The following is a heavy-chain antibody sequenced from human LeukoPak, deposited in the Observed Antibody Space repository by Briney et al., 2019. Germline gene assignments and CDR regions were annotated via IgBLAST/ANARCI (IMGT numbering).Heavy chain of an antibody. CDR1: GYSFTSYW. CDR2: IYPGDSDT. CDR3: ARQQWLVSYNWFDP. Sequence: GESLQISCKGSGYSFTSYWIGWVRQMPGKGREWMGIIYPGDSDTRYSPSFQGQVTISADKSISTAYLQWSSLKASDTAMYYCARQQWLVSYNWFDPWGQGTLVTVSS. J-gene: IGHJ5*02. V-gene: IGHV5-51*01. D-gene: IGHD6-19*01.